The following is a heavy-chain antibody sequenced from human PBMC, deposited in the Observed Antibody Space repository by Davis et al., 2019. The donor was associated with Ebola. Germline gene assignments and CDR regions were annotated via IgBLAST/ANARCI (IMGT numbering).Heavy chain of an antibody. V-gene: IGHV4-34*01. CDR3: ARGGGIWGFDP. CDR2: INHSGST. CDR1: GGSFSGYY. J-gene: IGHJ5*02. D-gene: IGHD2/OR15-2a*01. Sequence: SETLSLTCAVYGGSFSGYYWSWIRQPPGKGLEWIGEINHSGSTNYNPSLKSRVTISVDTSKNQFSLKLSSVTAADTAVYYCARGGGIWGFDPWGQEPWSPSPQ.